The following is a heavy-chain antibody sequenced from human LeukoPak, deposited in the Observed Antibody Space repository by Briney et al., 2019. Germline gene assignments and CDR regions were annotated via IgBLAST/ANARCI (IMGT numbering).Heavy chain of an antibody. D-gene: IGHD6-19*01. Sequence: GESLKISCKGSGYSSINSWIGWVRQVPGKGLEWVGIIYLGDSDTSYSPSFQGQVTISADKSITTAYLQWSSLKASDTAIYYCARHPSYTSGWPLDYWGQGTLVTVSS. V-gene: IGHV5-51*01. CDR2: IYLGDSDT. CDR1: GYSSINSW. J-gene: IGHJ4*02. CDR3: ARHPSYTSGWPLDY.